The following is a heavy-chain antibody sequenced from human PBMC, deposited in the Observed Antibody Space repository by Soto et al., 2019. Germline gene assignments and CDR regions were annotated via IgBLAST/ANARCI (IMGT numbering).Heavy chain of an antibody. CDR3: ARWYYYDSSGYYQTTYALDM. Sequence: GVSMSLSCAASGFTFSSSCMNWVRQAPGKGLEWVSSISSSSSYIYYADSVKGRFTISRDNVKNSLYLQMNSLRAEDTAVYYCARWYYYDSSGYYQTTYALDMWGQGAMVTVSS. D-gene: IGHD3-22*01. V-gene: IGHV3-21*01. CDR1: GFTFSSSC. J-gene: IGHJ3*02. CDR2: ISSSSSYI.